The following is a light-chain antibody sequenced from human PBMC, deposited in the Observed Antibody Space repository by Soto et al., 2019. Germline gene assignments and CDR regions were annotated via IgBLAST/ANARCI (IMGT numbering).Light chain of an antibody. CDR2: ANS. CDR3: QSYDSSLSGSLV. V-gene: IGLV1-40*01. Sequence: QSVLTQPPSASGTPGQRVTISCSGSNSNIGSNTVNWYQQLPGTAPKLLIYANSNRPSGVPDRFSGSKSGTSASLAITGLQAEDEADYYCQSYDSSLSGSLVFGGGTKLTVL. CDR1: NSNIGSNT. J-gene: IGLJ2*01.